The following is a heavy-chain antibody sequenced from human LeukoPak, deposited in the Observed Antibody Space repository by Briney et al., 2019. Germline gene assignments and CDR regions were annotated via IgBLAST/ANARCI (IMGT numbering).Heavy chain of an antibody. D-gene: IGHD6-19*01. CDR1: GFTVSSNY. J-gene: IGHJ4*02. CDR2: IYSGGST. V-gene: IGHV3-66*01. Sequence: GGSLRLSCAASGFTVSSNYMSWVRQAPGKGLEWVSVIYSGGSTDYADSVKGRFTISRDNSKNTLYLQMNGLRAEDTAVYYCARAESGQWYIDYWGQGTLVTVSS. CDR3: ARAESGQWYIDY.